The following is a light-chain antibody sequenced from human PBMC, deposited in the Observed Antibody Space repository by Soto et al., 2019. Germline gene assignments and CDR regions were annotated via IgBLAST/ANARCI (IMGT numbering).Light chain of an antibody. J-gene: IGKJ4*01. Sequence: DIVMTQSPLSLPVTPGEPASISCRSSQSLLHSNGYNYLDWYLQKPGQSPRLLIYLGSSRASGVPDRFSGSGSGTDFTLKITRVEAEDVGVYYCMQTLHTPQLTFGGGTKLEIK. CDR3: MQTLHTPQLT. CDR2: LGS. CDR1: QSLLHSNGYNY. V-gene: IGKV2-28*01.